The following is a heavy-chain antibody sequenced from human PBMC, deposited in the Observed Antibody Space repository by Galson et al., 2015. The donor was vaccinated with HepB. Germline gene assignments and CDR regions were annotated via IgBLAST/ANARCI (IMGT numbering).Heavy chain of an antibody. CDR2: IYSGGDT. CDR3: ARGTMAARPVGLNY. V-gene: IGHV3-53*01. D-gene: IGHD6-6*01. Sequence: LRLSCAASGFTVSSTYMSWVRQAPGKGLEWLSVIYSGGDTYYADSVKGRFTISRDNSKNTLYLQMNSLRAADTAVYYCARGTMAARPVGLNYWGQGTLVTVSS. CDR1: GFTVSSTY. J-gene: IGHJ4*02.